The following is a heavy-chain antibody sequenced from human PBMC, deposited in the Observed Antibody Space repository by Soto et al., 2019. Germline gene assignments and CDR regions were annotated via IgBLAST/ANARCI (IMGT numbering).Heavy chain of an antibody. CDR2: IIIILGTT. CDR1: GSTFSGYE. CDR3: ASVKEGPKISHHHAMDV. Sequence: ASVEVSCKGSGSTFSGYEISWVRQAPGQGLEWMGGIIIILGTTNYAQKFQGRVTITADKSTSTAYMELSSLRSGDTAVYYCASVKEGPKISHHHAMDVWCQGATVTGSS. V-gene: IGHV1-69*10. J-gene: IGHJ6*02.